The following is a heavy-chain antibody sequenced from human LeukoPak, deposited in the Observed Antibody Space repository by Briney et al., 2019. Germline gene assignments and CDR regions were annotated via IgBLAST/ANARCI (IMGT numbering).Heavy chain of an antibody. Sequence: GGSLRLSCAASGFSFTNAWMTWVRQAPGKGLEWVGRIKSKADGETTDYAAPVKGRCTMSRDDSKATLYLQMNYVNTEDTAVYYCTTDLAITMIRGVIVYWGQGTLVTVSS. J-gene: IGHJ4*02. CDR2: IKSKADGETT. CDR3: TTDLAITMIRGVIVY. CDR1: GFSFTNAW. D-gene: IGHD3-10*01. V-gene: IGHV3-15*05.